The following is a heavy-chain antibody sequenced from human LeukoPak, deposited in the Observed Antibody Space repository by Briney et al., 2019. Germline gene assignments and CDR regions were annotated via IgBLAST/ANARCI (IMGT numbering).Heavy chain of an antibody. D-gene: IGHD1-26*01. CDR2: ISSSGWTM. J-gene: IGHJ4*02. V-gene: IGHV3-48*03. CDR1: GFSFGDYD. CDR3: ARFLREWEVQNYYFDY. Sequence: GGSLRLSCTASGFSFGDYDMNWVRQAPGKGLEWLAYISSSGWTMYYADSVQGRFTISRDNAKNSVDLKLYSLRVEDTGVYFCARFLREWEVQNYYFDYWGQGIRVTVSS.